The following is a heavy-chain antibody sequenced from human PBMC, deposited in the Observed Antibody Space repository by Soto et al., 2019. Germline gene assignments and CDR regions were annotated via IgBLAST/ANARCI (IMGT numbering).Heavy chain of an antibody. CDR3: TTVSTGTGYCSSTSCYRWLGY. D-gene: IGHD2-2*01. J-gene: IGHJ4*02. Sequence: EVQLVESGGGLVKPGGSLRLSCAASGFTFSNAWMSWVRQAPGKGLEWVGRIKSKTDGGTTDYAAPVKGRFTISRDDSKNTLYLQMNSLKTEDTAVYYCTTVSTGTGYCSSTSCYRWLGYWGQGPLVTVSS. CDR2: IKSKTDGGTT. V-gene: IGHV3-15*01. CDR1: GFTFSNAW.